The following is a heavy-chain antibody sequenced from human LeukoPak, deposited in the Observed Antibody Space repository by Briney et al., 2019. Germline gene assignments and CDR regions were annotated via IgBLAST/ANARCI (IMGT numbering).Heavy chain of an antibody. J-gene: IGHJ5*02. V-gene: IGHV1-69*04. D-gene: IGHD3-3*01. CDR2: IIPILGIA. CDR3: ARVGARTIRFLEWPPFDP. CDR1: GGTFSSYA. Sequence: GASVKVSCKASGGTFSSYAISWVRQAPGQGLEWMGRIIPILGIANYAQKFQGRVTSTPDKSTSTAYMELSSLRSEDTAVYYCARVGARTIRFLEWPPFDPWGQGTLVTVSS.